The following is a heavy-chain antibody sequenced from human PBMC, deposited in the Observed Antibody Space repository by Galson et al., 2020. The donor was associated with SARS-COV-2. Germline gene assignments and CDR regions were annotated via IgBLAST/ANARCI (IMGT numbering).Heavy chain of an antibody. CDR2: ISWDGGST. J-gene: IGHJ4*02. D-gene: IGHD6-13*01. V-gene: IGHV3-43*01. CDR1: GFTFDDYT. Sequence: GESLKISCAASGFTFDDYTMHWVRQAPGKGLEWVSLISWDGGSTYYADSVKGRFTISRDNSKNSLYLQMNSLRTEDTALYYCAKDGPQLVLGNYFDYWGQGTLVTVSS. CDR3: AKDGPQLVLGNYFDY.